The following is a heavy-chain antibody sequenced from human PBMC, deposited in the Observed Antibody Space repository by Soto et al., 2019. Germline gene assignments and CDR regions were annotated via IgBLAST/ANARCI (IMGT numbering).Heavy chain of an antibody. D-gene: IGHD6-13*01. CDR1: GGSISSGGYS. J-gene: IGHJ4*02. Sequence: ETLSLTCAVSGGSISSGGYSWSWVRQAPGKGLEWVSIIHSGGSTYYAGSVKGRFTISRDNSKNTLFLQMNSLRVEDTAVYYCASRHTSSWSALDYWGQGTQVTVSS. CDR2: IHSGGST. V-gene: IGHV3-66*01. CDR3: ASRHTSSWSALDY.